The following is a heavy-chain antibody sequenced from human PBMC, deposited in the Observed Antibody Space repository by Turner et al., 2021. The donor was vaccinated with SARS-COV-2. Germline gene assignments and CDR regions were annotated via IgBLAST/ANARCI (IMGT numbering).Heavy chain of an antibody. J-gene: IGHJ5*02. CDR2: IYSGGST. D-gene: IGHD6-13*01. V-gene: IGHV3-66*01. CDR1: GLTVSSNY. CDR3: AREAAAGNFHGWFDP. Sequence: EVQRVESGGGLVQPGGSLRLSWAASGLTVSSNYMSWVRQAPGKGLEWVSVIYSGGSTYYADSVKGRFTISRANSKTTLYLQMNIRRAEDTAVYDCAREAAAGNFHGWFDPWGQGTLVTVSS.